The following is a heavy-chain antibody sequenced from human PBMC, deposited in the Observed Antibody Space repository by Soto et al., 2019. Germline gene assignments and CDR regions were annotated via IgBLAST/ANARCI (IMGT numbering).Heavy chain of an antibody. J-gene: IGHJ4*02. CDR1: GFTFSSYA. V-gene: IGHV3-23*01. Sequence: GGSLRLSCAASGFTFSSYAMSWVRQAPGKGLEWVSAISGSGGSTYYADSVKGRFTISRDNSKNTLYLQMNSLRAEDTAVYYCAMIQIAVAGTIPLPFDYWGQGTLVTVS. CDR2: ISGSGGST. CDR3: AMIQIAVAGTIPLPFDY. D-gene: IGHD6-19*01.